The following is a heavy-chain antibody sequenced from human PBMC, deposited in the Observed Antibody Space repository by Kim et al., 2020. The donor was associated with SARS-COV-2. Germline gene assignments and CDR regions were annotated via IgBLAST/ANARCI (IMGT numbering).Heavy chain of an antibody. D-gene: IGHD3-16*01. CDR1: GFTFSDYA. V-gene: IGHV3-23*01. CDR2: ISNTGRDT. Sequence: GGSLRLSCAASGFTFSDYAMAWVRLAPGKGLEWVSGISNTGRDTYYSDSVKGRFTISRYNSKNTLYLMVTNLKVEDTAVYSCARDLGPVSYGYFDYWGRGTLLTVSS. J-gene: IGHJ4*02. CDR3: ARDLGPVSYGYFDY.